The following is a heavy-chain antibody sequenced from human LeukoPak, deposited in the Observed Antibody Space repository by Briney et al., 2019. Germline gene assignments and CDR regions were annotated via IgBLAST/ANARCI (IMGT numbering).Heavy chain of an antibody. J-gene: IGHJ5*01. CDR3: ARGRARDGSYPWFDS. D-gene: IGHD3-16*02. Sequence: SETLSLTCSVSGDSIGSYYWTWIRQSPGKGLEWIGYIYHGGSTNYSPSFKSRVSISVDTSNNQFSLQLRSVSAADTAIYYCARGRARDGSYPWFDSWGQGTLVTVSS. V-gene: IGHV4-59*01. CDR2: IYHGGST. CDR1: GDSIGSYY.